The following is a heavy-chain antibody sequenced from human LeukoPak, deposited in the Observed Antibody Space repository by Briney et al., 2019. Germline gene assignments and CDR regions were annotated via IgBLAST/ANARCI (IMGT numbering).Heavy chain of an antibody. D-gene: IGHD5-24*01. Sequence: ASVKASCKASGYTFTDHYMHWVRQAPGHGLEWMGWVNPNSGVTDSAQTFQGRVTLTRDTSISTAYLEVSRLTSDDTAVYYCARRRVDGYNYYFDFWGQGTLVTVSS. CDR1: GYTFTDHY. CDR3: ARRRVDGYNYYFDF. J-gene: IGHJ4*02. CDR2: VNPNSGVT. V-gene: IGHV1-2*02.